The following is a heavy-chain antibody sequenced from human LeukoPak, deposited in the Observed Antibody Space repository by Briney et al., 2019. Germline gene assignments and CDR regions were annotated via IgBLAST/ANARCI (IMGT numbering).Heavy chain of an antibody. CDR3: ARADCSSTSCYTGGFDY. V-gene: IGHV3-23*01. CDR1: GFTFATND. J-gene: IGHJ4*02. Sequence: GGSLRLSCVASGFTFATNDMSWVRQAPGRGLEWISVISGTTSDAYYADSVKGRFTMSRDNAKNSLYLQMNSLRAEDTAVYYCARADCSSTSCYTGGFDYWGQGTLVTVSS. D-gene: IGHD2-2*02. CDR2: ISGTTSDA.